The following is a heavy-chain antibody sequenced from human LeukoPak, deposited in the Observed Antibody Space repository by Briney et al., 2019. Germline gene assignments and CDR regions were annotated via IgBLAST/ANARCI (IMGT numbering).Heavy chain of an antibody. CDR3: ARVPPREYSYGYTAYDY. CDR2: ISAYNGNT. Sequence: ASVKVSCKASGYTFTSYAMNWVRQAPGQGLEWMGWISAYNGNTNYAQKLQGRVTMTTDTSTSTAYMELRSLRSDDTAVYYCARVPPREYSYGYTAYDYWGQGTLVTVSS. V-gene: IGHV1-18*01. J-gene: IGHJ4*02. D-gene: IGHD5-18*01. CDR1: GYTFTSYA.